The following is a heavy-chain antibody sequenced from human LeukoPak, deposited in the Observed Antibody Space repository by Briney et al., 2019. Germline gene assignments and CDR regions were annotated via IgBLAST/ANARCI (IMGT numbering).Heavy chain of an antibody. D-gene: IGHD2-15*01. CDR2: IRGSRGST. J-gene: IGHJ4*02. CDR3: AKVAATPYYFDY. Sequence: GGALRLSCAASGFTFSSYAMSWVRQAPGKGVEWVSAIRGSRGSTYYADSVKGRFTISRDNSKSTLYLQMTSLRDEATAVYYCAKVAATPYYFDYWGQGALVTVS. V-gene: IGHV3-23*01. CDR1: GFTFSSYA.